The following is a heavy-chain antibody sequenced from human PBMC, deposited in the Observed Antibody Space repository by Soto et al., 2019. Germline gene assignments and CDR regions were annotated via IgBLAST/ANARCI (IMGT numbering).Heavy chain of an antibody. CDR3: ARDRRDGYKRCFEF. V-gene: IGHV4-59*01. J-gene: IGHJ4*02. D-gene: IGHD5-12*01. CDR2: ISFSGAT. CDR1: GDYITSYF. Sequence: SETLSLTCTVSGDYITSYFWSWIRQTPGKGLDWIGSISFSGATYSNPSLKGRAALSVDTSENHLSLTLNSVTSAETAFYFCARDRRDGYKRCFEFWGEANQFPASS.